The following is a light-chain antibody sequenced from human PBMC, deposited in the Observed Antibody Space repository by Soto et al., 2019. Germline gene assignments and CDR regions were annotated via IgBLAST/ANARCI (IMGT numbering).Light chain of an antibody. CDR2: EVT. Sequence: QSALTQPPSASGSPGQSVTISCTGTSSDVGGYNYVSWYQQHPGKAPKLLIYEVTKRPSGVPDRFSGSKSGNTASLTVSGLQIDDEADYYCSSYAGSSNVFGTGTKLTVL. V-gene: IGLV2-8*01. CDR3: SSYAGSSNV. J-gene: IGLJ1*01. CDR1: SSDVGGYNY.